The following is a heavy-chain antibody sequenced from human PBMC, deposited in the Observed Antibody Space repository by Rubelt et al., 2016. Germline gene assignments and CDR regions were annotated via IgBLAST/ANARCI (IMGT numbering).Heavy chain of an antibody. CDR3: ARTSGFNYDEAFDI. CDR2: VHYTGSP. D-gene: IGHD5-12*01. Sequence: QVKLQESGPGLVKPSETLSLTCTVSGGSISDYHWSWIRQPPGKGLEWIGYVHYTGSPNYNPSLKSRVTISVDTSKKQFSLKGRSVTAADTAVYYCARTSGFNYDEAFDIWGQGTMVTVSS. J-gene: IGHJ3*02. CDR1: GGSISDYH. V-gene: IGHV4-59*08.